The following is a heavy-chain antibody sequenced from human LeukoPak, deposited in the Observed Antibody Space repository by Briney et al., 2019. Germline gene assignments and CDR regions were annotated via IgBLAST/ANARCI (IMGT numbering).Heavy chain of an antibody. V-gene: IGHV4-34*01. Sequence: SETLSLTCAVYGGSFSGYYWSWIRQPPGKGLEWIGEINHSGSTNYNPSLNSRVTISRDASTNHFSLKLSTVTAADTAVYFCARGRVSSSSWQSVYYYYLYMDVWGKGSTVTVSS. J-gene: IGHJ6*03. CDR1: GGSFSGYY. CDR3: ARGRVSSSSWQSVYYYYLYMDV. CDR2: INHSGST. D-gene: IGHD6-13*01.